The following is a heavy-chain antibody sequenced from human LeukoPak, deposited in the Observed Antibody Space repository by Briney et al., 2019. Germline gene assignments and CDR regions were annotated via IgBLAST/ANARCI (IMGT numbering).Heavy chain of an antibody. D-gene: IGHD2-15*01. V-gene: IGHV3-23*01. CDR3: AKFALRYCSGGSCHPFDY. Sequence: GGSLRLSCAASGFTFSSYGMSWVRQAPGKGLEWVSAISGSGGSTYYADSVKGRFIISRDNSKNTPYLQMNSLRAEDTAVYYCAKFALRYCSGGSCHPFDYWGQGTLVTVSS. CDR1: GFTFSSYG. CDR2: ISGSGGST. J-gene: IGHJ4*02.